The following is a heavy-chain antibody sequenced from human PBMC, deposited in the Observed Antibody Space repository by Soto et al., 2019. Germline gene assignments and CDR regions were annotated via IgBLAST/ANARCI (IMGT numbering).Heavy chain of an antibody. V-gene: IGHV1-18*04. D-gene: IGHD3-10*01. CDR1: GYSFTSYG. Sequence: QVQLVQSGTEVKNPGASVNVSCKTSGYSFTSYGINWVRQAPGQGLEWMGWSSTHNGNTRYAQKVQGRVTMTTHTSTCTAYMELRSLRYDDTAVYYCARGFGSSGSNAFDFWGQGTVVTVSS. CDR3: ARGFGSSGSNAFDF. J-gene: IGHJ3*01. CDR2: SSTHNGNT.